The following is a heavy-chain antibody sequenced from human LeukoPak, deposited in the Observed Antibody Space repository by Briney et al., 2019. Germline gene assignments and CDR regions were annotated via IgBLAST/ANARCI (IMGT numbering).Heavy chain of an antibody. CDR1: GFTFDDYG. D-gene: IGHD4-17*01. CDR2: INWNGGST. Sequence: PGGSLRLSCAASGFTFDDYGMSWVRQAPGKGLEWVSGINWNGGSTGYADSVKGRFTISRDNAKNSLYLQMNSLRAEDTALYHCARVQTYGDYAQYYGMDVWGQGTTVTVSS. J-gene: IGHJ6*02. V-gene: IGHV3-20*01. CDR3: ARVQTYGDYAQYYGMDV.